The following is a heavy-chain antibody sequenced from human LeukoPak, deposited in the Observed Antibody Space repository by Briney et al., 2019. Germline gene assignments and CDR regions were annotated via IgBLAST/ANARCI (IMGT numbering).Heavy chain of an antibody. CDR2: INPNSGDT. CDR3: ASWAGSATLDY. D-gene: IGHD2/OR15-2a*01. CDR1: GYTFTGYY. J-gene: IGHJ4*02. V-gene: IGHV1-18*04. Sequence: ASVKVSCKASGYTFTGYYVHWVRQAPGQGLEWMGWINPNSGDTNYAQKLQGRVTMTTDTSTSTAYMELRSLTSDDTAVYYCASWAGSATLDYWGQGTLVTVSS.